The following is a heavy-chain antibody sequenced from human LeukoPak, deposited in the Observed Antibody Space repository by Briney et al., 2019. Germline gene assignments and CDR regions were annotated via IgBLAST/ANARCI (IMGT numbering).Heavy chain of an antibody. Sequence: GGSLRLSCAASGFTFSSYSVNWVRQAPGKGLEWVSSIASSSSTYYSDSVKGRFTISRANAKSHLYPQMKSLSVEDTAVYYCSRVGFYDFWSGIYFFDDWGQGTLVTVSS. D-gene: IGHD3-3*01. CDR1: GFTFSSYS. CDR2: IASSSST. J-gene: IGHJ4*02. V-gene: IGHV3-21*01. CDR3: SRVGFYDFWSGIYFFDD.